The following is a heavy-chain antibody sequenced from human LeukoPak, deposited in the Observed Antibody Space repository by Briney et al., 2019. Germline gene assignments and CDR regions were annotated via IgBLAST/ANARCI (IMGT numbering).Heavy chain of an antibody. CDR1: GYSFTSYW. CDR2: IYPGDSDT. V-gene: IGHV5-51*01. CDR3: ARRGSGYSSGYRDY. J-gene: IGHJ4*02. D-gene: IGHD3-22*01. Sequence: PGESLKISCKGSGYSFTSYWIGWVRQMPGKGLEWMGIIYPGDSDTRYSPSFRGKVTISAGKSISSAYLQWTSLKASATAMYYCARRGSGYSSGYRDYWGQGTLVTVSS.